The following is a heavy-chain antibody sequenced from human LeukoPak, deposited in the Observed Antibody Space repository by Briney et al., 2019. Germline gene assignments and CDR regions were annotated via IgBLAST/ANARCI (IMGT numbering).Heavy chain of an antibody. Sequence: GGSLRLSCAATGFTFSSYAMSWVRQAPGKGLEWVSAISGSGGSTYYADSVKGRFTISRDNSKNTLYLQMNSLRAEDTAVYYCAKDPSMIVVVIPDYWGQETLVTVSS. CDR1: GFTFSSYA. V-gene: IGHV3-23*01. J-gene: IGHJ4*02. CDR3: AKDPSMIVVVIPDY. D-gene: IGHD3-22*01. CDR2: ISGSGGST.